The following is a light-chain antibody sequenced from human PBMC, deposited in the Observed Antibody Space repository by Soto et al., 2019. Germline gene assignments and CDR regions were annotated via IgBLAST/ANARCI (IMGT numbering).Light chain of an antibody. Sequence: QSVLTQPHSASGTPGQRVTISCSGSSSNMGSNIVNWYQQLPGAAPKLLVYSKDQRPSGVPDRCSGSKSGTSAALAISGLPAEDEANYYCAAWDDSLNGVVFGGGTKLTVL. CDR3: AAWDDSLNGVV. J-gene: IGLJ2*01. CDR1: SSNMGSNI. CDR2: SKD. V-gene: IGLV1-44*01.